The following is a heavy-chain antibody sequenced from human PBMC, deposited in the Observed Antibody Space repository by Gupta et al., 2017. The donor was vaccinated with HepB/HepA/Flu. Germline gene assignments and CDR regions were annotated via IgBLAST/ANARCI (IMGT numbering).Heavy chain of an antibody. CDR1: GYTFTTYG. Sequence: QVQLVQSGAEVKMPGASVKVSCKASGYTFTTYGISWVRQAPGQGLEWMGWISAYNGNTNYAQKLQERVTMTTDTSTSTAYMELRSLRSDDTAVYYCARDIGRGSVFGVVTPDYWGQGTLVTVSS. V-gene: IGHV1-18*01. D-gene: IGHD3-3*01. CDR2: ISAYNGNT. CDR3: ARDIGRGSVFGVVTPDY. J-gene: IGHJ4*02.